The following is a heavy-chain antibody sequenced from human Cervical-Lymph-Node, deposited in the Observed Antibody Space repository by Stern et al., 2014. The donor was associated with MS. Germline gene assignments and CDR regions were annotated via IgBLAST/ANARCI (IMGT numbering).Heavy chain of an antibody. D-gene: IGHD6-13*01. CDR1: GSTFTASS. V-gene: IGHV7-4-1*02. CDR2: INTKTGNP. Sequence: VQLVESGSELKQPGASVTVACRVSGSTFTASSISWVRQAPGRGLEWMGWINTKTGNPTYALDFTGRFVFSLDTSVSTAFLQISSLKADDPAVYYCARSQPFSYWGQGTLVTVSP. J-gene: IGHJ4*02. CDR3: ARSQPFSY.